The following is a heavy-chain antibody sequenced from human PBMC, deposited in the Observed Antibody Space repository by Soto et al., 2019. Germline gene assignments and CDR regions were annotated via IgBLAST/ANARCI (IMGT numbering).Heavy chain of an antibody. D-gene: IGHD5-12*01. CDR2: INSNGGST. V-gene: IGHV3-64*01. CDR3: ARAPVYSGYDALDY. J-gene: IGHJ4*02. CDR1: GYTFSTYA. Sequence: EVQLVESGGGLVQPGGSLRLSCAASGYTFSTYAMHWVRQAPGKGLEYVSVINSNGGSTFYANSVKGRFTISRDNSKNTLYLQMGSLRVEDTGVYYCARAPVYSGYDALDYWGQGTLVTVSS.